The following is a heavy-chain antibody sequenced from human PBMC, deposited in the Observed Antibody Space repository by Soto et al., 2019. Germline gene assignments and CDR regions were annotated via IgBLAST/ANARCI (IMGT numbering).Heavy chain of an antibody. CDR2: ISYDGSNK. Sequence: SCKASGFTFSSYGMHWVRQAPGKGLEWVAVISYDGSNKYYADSVKGRFTISRDNSKNTLYLQMNSLRAEDTAVYYCAKYSGSSILGYFDYWGQGTLVTVSS. V-gene: IGHV3-30*18. CDR3: AKYSGSSILGYFDY. CDR1: GFTFSSYG. D-gene: IGHD1-26*01. J-gene: IGHJ4*02.